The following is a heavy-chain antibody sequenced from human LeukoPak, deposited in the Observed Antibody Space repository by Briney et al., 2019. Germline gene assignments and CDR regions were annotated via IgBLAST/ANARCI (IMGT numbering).Heavy chain of an antibody. CDR2: IYPGDSDT. D-gene: IGHD2-2*01. CDR1: GYSFTSYW. CDR3: ARSKIVVVPAATFDY. V-gene: IGHV5-51*01. Sequence: GESLKISCKGSGYSFTSYWIGWVRQMPGKGLEWMGIIYPGDSDTRYSPSFQGQVTISADKSISTAYLQWSSLKASDTAMYYCARSKIVVVPAATFDYWGQETLVTVSS. J-gene: IGHJ4*02.